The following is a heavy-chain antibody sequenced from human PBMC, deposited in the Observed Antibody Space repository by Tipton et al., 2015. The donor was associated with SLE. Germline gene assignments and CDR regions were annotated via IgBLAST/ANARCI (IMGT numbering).Heavy chain of an antibody. V-gene: IGHV4-31*08. CDR2: IYYSGST. Sequence: TLSLTCTVSGGSISSGGYYWSWIRQHPGKGLEWIGYIYYSGSTYYNPPLKSRVTISVDTSKNQFSLKLSSVTAADTAVYYCPLYDYVWGYDAFDIWGQGTMVTVSS. J-gene: IGHJ3*02. D-gene: IGHD3-16*01. CDR3: PLYDYVWGYDAFDI. CDR1: GGSISSGGYY.